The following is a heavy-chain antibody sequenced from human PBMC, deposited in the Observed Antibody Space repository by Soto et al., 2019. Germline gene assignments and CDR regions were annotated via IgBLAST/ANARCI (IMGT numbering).Heavy chain of an antibody. D-gene: IGHD3-3*01. J-gene: IGHJ4*02. Sequence: GASVKVSCKASGYTFTSYYMHWVRQAPGQGLEWMGIISPSGGSTSYAQKFQGRVTMTRDTSTSTVYMELSSLRSEDTAVYYCLFSYRPGVMIDYWGQGTLVTVSS. CDR1: GYTFTSYY. CDR3: LFSYRPGVMIDY. CDR2: ISPSGGST. V-gene: IGHV1-46*01.